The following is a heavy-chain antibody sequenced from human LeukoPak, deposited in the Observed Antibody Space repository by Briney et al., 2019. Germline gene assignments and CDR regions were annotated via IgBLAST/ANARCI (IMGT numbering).Heavy chain of an antibody. CDR2: IKQDGGEK. J-gene: IGHJ4*02. CDR3: ARLRDTVTSASDF. V-gene: IGHV3-7*03. CDR1: GFTFSTYW. Sequence: GGSLRLSCAASGFTFSTYWMSWVRQAPGKGLEWVANIKQDGGEKYYVDSVKGRFTISRDTAQNSLFLQLNSLRVEDTAVYNCARLRDTVTSASDFWGQGTLVTVSS. D-gene: IGHD4-17*01.